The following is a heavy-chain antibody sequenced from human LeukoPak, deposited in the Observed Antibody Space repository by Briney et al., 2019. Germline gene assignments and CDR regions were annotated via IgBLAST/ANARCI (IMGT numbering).Heavy chain of an antibody. CDR2: ISGSGGST. D-gene: IGHD5-18*01. J-gene: IGHJ4*02. CDR1: GFTFSSYA. Sequence: QPGGSLRLSCAASGFTFSSYAMSWVRQAPGKGLEWVSAISGSGGSTYYADSVKGRFTISRDNAKNSLYLQMNSLRAEDTAVYYCACTAGYSYGKGYYWGQGTLVTVSS. CDR3: ACTAGYSYGKGYY. V-gene: IGHV3-23*01.